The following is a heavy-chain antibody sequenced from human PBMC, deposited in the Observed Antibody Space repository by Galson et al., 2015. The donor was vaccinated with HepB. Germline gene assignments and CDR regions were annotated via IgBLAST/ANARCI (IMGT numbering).Heavy chain of an antibody. V-gene: IGHV3-49*03. CDR3: TSSYDFWSGYLYPFDP. Sequence: SLRLSCAASGLTFGDYAMSWFRQAPGKGLEWVGFIRSKAYGGTTEYAASVKGRFTISRDDSKSIAYLQMNSLKTEDTAVYYCTSSYDFWSGYLYPFDPWGQGTLVTVSS. CDR2: IRSKAYGGTT. J-gene: IGHJ5*02. CDR1: GLTFGDYA. D-gene: IGHD3-3*01.